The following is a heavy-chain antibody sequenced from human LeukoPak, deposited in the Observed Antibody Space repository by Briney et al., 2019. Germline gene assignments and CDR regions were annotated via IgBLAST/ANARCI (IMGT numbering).Heavy chain of an antibody. J-gene: IGHJ4*02. Sequence: QPGGSLRLSCAASGFTFSSYAMSWVRQAPGKGLEWVSSILGGGDRTSHADSVKGRFTISRDNSKNILFLEMNYLRADDTAVYYCAKDRVSGRSLGSSEKLDYWGQGTLVTVSS. CDR3: AKDRVSGRSLGSSEKLDY. CDR2: ILGGGDRT. CDR1: GFTFSSYA. D-gene: IGHD3-16*01. V-gene: IGHV3-23*01.